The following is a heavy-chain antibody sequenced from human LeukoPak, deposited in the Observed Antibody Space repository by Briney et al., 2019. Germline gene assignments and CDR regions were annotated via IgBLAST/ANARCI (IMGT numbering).Heavy chain of an antibody. Sequence: PGRSLRLSCAASGFTFSSYGMHWVRQAPGKELEWVAVISYDGSNKYYADSVKGRFTISRDNSTNTLYLQMNSLRAADTAVYYSARVWFGELLSHIGEYNWFDRWGQGTLVTVSS. CDR2: ISYDGSNK. CDR3: ARVWFGELLSHIGEYNWFDR. D-gene: IGHD3-10*01. CDR1: GFTFSSYG. V-gene: IGHV3-30*03. J-gene: IGHJ5*02.